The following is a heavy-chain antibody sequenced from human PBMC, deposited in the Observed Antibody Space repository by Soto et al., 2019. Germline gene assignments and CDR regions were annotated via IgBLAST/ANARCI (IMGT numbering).Heavy chain of an antibody. CDR1: GYTFITYY. CDR3: ARDYPYDSSAYSRYNCFDP. Sequence: ASVKVSCKASGYTFITYYMHWVRQAPGQGLEWMGIINPGSGSTSYAQKFQGRVTMTRDTSTSTVYMELSSLRSEDTAVYYCARDYPYDSSAYSRYNCFDPWGQGTLVTVSS. V-gene: IGHV1-46*01. J-gene: IGHJ5*02. CDR2: INPGSGST. D-gene: IGHD3-22*01.